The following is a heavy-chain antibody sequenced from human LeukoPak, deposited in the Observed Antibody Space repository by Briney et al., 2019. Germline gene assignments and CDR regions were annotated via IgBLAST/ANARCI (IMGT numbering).Heavy chain of an antibody. J-gene: IGHJ4*02. CDR3: VQLKLDS. CDR1: GGSMSSHY. V-gene: IGHV4-59*11. D-gene: IGHD1-1*01. Sequence: PSETLSLTCTVSGGSMSSHYWTWIQQPPGKGLEWIGYIYNTGDTNSNPSLKSRVTMSLDTSKNQFSLKLTSVTDADTAVYYCVQLKLDSWGQGTLVTVSS. CDR2: IYNTGDT.